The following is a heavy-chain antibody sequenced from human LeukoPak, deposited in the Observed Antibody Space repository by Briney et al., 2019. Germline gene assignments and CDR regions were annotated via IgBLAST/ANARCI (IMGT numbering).Heavy chain of an antibody. CDR1: GYTFTGYY. J-gene: IGHJ6*03. D-gene: IGHD3-10*01. CDR2: INPNSGGT. CDR3: ARAIKTWFGELTAPYYYYYMDV. Sequence: ASVKVSCKASGYTFTGYYMHWVRQAPGQGLEWMGWINPNSGGTNYAQKFQGRVTMTGDTSISTAYMELSRLRSDDTAVYYCARAIKTWFGELTAPYYYYYMDVWGKGTTVIISS. V-gene: IGHV1-2*02.